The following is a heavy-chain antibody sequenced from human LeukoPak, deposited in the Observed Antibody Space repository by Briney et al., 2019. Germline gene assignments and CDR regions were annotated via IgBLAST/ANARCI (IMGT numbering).Heavy chain of an antibody. CDR2: ISSSSSYI. V-gene: IGHV3-21*01. D-gene: IGHD3-22*01. CDR1: GSTFSGYS. CDR3: ARADTMIVVAAAFDI. Sequence: PGGSLRLSCAASGSTFSGYSMNWVRQAPGKGLEWVSSISSSSSYIYYADSVKGRFTISRDNAKNSLYLQMNSLRAEDTAVYYCARADTMIVVAAAFDIWGQGTMVTVSS. J-gene: IGHJ3*02.